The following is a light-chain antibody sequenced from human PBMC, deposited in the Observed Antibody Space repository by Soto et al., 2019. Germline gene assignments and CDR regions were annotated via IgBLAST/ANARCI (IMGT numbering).Light chain of an antibody. CDR1: QSVSSSY. J-gene: IGKJ2*01. Sequence: EIVLTQSPGTLSLSPGERATLSCRASQSVSSSYLAWYQQKPGKAPRLLIYGASSRATGIPDRFSGSGSGTDFTLTISRLEPEDFAVYYCPQYGSSPPYTFGQGTKLEIK. CDR3: PQYGSSPPYT. CDR2: GAS. V-gene: IGKV3-20*01.